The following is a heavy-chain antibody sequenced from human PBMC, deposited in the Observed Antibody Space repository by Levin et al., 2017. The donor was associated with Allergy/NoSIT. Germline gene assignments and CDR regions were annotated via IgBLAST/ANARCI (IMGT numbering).Heavy chain of an antibody. D-gene: IGHD6-19*01. Sequence: HSQTLSLTCTVSGGSINSYYWAWIRQPPGNALEWIGYLYYSGNSNYNPSLKSRAMISIDTSNNQFSLRLNSVTAADTAVYYCSGFRDGSGWFGIESWGQGTLVTVSS. CDR1: GGSINSYY. V-gene: IGHV4-59*01. J-gene: IGHJ4*02. CDR2: LYYSGNS. CDR3: SGFRDGSGWFGIES.